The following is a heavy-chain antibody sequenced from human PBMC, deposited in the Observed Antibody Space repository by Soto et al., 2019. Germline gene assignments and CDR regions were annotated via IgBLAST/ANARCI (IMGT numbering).Heavy chain of an antibody. CDR2: IYYSGST. CDR1: GGSISSGGYY. Sequence: KPSETLSLTCTVSGGSISSGGYYWSWIRQHPGKGLEWIGYIYYSGSTYYNPSLKSRVTISVDTSKNQFSLKLSSVTAADTAVYYCARVDLAMVPFDYWGQGTLVTVSS. D-gene: IGHD5-18*01. J-gene: IGHJ4*02. CDR3: ARVDLAMVPFDY. V-gene: IGHV4-31*03.